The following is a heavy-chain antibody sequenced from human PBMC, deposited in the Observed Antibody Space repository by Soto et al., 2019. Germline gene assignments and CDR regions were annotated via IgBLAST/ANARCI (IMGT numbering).Heavy chain of an antibody. CDR1: GGSINSYW. Sequence: SETLSLTCSVSGGSINSYWWSWIRQPAGKGLEWIGRVYSSGTTDYNPSLNSRATMSVETSKNQFSLKLSSVTAADTAVYYCARDIGSYAYVEGDCGQGIQVTVSS. J-gene: IGHJ4*02. CDR3: ARDIGSYAYVEGD. V-gene: IGHV4-4*07. D-gene: IGHD3-10*01. CDR2: VYSSGTT.